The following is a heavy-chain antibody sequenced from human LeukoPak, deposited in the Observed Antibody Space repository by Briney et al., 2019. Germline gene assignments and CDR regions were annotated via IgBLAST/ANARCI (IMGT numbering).Heavy chain of an antibody. CDR1: GGSISSSSYY. CDR3: AGRLSGAFDI. Sequence: SETLSLTCTVSGGSISSSSYYWGWIRQPPGKGLEWIGSIYYSGSTYYNPSLKSRVTISVDTSKNQFSLKLSSVTAADTAVYYCAGRLSGAFDIWGQGTMVTVSS. CDR2: IYYSGST. V-gene: IGHV4-39*01. D-gene: IGHD3-10*01. J-gene: IGHJ3*02.